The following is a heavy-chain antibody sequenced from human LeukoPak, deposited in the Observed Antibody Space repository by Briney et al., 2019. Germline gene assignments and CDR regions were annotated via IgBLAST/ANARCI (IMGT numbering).Heavy chain of an antibody. V-gene: IGHV1-2*02. D-gene: IGHD2-21*01. J-gene: IGHJ4*02. CDR1: GYTFTGYY. CDR2: INPNSGGT. Sequence: EASVKVSRKASGYTFTGYYMHWVRQAPGQGLEWMGWINPNSGGTNYAQKFQGRVTMTWDTSITTAYMELRGLRSDDTAMYYCARRSSVITSIDYWGQGTLVTVSS. CDR3: ARRSSVITSIDY.